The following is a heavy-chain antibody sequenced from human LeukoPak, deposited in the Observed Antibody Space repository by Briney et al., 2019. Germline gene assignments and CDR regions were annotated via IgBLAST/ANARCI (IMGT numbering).Heavy chain of an antibody. V-gene: IGHV4-61*02. CDR1: GDSISGDSYY. CDR2: TYTSGST. Sequence: SETLSLTCTVSGDSISGDSYYWTWIRQPAGKGLDWIGRTYTSGSTNHNPSLKSRATISLDTSRNQCSLRLSSVTAADTAVYYCARSRYCTTTTCYVGYIDVGGKGTTVTVSS. CDR3: ARSRYCTTTTCYVGYIDV. J-gene: IGHJ6*03. D-gene: IGHD2-2*01.